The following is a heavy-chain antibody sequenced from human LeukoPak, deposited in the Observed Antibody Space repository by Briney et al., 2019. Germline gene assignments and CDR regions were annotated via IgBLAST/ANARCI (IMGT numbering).Heavy chain of an antibody. CDR3: RRRRYLGNYIDV. CDR2: IYHSGST. V-gene: IGHV4-59*01. D-gene: IGHD2-2*01. CDR1: GDSISSYY. J-gene: IGHJ6*03. Sequence: PSETLSLTCTVSGDSISSYYWSWIRQPPGKGLEWIGYIYHSGSTKYNSSLKSRVTISVDASKNQFSLKLTSVTAADTAVYYCRRRRYLGNYIDVWGKGSTVTVSS.